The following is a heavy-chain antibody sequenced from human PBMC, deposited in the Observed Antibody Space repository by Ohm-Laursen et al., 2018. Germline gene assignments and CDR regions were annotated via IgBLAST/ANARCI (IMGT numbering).Heavy chain of an antibody. J-gene: IGHJ4*01. CDR2: IYYSGST. Sequence: GTLSLTCTVSGGSISSYYWSWIRQPPGKGLEWIGYIYYSGSTNYNPSLKSRVTISVDTSKNQFSLKLSSVTAADTAVYYCARVSRRDGYNPLDYWGQNPGHRLL. D-gene: IGHD5-24*01. V-gene: IGHV4-59*01. CDR1: GGSISSYY. CDR3: ARVSRRDGYNPLDY.